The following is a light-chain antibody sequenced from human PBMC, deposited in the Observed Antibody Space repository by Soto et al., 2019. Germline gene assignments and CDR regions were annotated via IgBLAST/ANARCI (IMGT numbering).Light chain of an antibody. Sequence: EIVMTQSPATLSVSPGERATLSCRASQSVSSNLAWYQHKPGQSPRLLIYRASARATGVPDRFSGSGSGTDFTLTISRLEPEDFAVYYCQQYGSSSWTFGQGTKVYIK. V-gene: IGKV3-20*01. CDR3: QQYGSSSWT. J-gene: IGKJ1*01. CDR2: RAS. CDR1: QSVSSN.